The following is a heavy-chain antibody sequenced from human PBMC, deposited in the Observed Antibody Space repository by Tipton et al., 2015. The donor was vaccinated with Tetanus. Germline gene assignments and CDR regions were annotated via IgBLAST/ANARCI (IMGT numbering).Heavy chain of an antibody. CDR1: GFTFNTYA. CDR2: ISGNGLGT. J-gene: IGHJ4*02. Sequence: SLRLSCAASGFTFNTYALNWVRQAPGKGPEWLSGISGNGLGTYYADSMKGRFTMSRDSSQNMVYLQMNSLRAEDTAVYYCAKDGGTSGWYIHFDYWGQGTLVTVSS. CDR3: AKDGGTSGWYIHFDY. V-gene: IGHV3-23*01. D-gene: IGHD6-19*01.